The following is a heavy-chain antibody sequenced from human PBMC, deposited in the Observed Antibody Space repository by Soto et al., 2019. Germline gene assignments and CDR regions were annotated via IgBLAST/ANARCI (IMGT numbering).Heavy chain of an antibody. J-gene: IGHJ4*02. D-gene: IGHD3-10*01. CDR3: AKEGALGLYYFDY. CDR1: GFTFSSYV. CDR2: ISAGGSST. Sequence: GGSLRFSCAASGFTFSSYVMSWVRQAPGKGLEWVSTISAGGSSTYYADSVKGRFTISRDNSKNTLYLQMNSLRPEDTAVYYCAKEGALGLYYFDYWGQGTLVTVSS. V-gene: IGHV3-23*01.